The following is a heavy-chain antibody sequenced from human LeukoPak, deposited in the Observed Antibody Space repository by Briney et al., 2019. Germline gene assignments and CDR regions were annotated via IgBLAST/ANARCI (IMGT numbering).Heavy chain of an antibody. CDR1: GGSISSYY. CDR3: ASGVVAYSSSWYTRFDP. Sequence: PSGTLSLTCTVSGGSISSYYWSWIRQPPGKGLEWIGYIYTSGSTNYNPSLKSRVTISVDTSKNQFSLKLSSVTAADTAVYYCASGVVAYSSSWYTRFDPWGQGTLVTVSS. J-gene: IGHJ5*02. CDR2: IYTSGST. D-gene: IGHD6-13*01. V-gene: IGHV4-4*09.